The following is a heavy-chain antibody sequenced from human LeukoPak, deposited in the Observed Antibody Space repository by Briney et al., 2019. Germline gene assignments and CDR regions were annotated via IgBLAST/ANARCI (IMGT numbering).Heavy chain of an antibody. V-gene: IGHV3-30*18. CDR1: GFTFSSYW. CDR3: AKSSSFNY. Sequence: PGGSLRLSCAASGFTFSSYWMTWVRQAPGKGLEWVAVISYDGSNKYYADSVKGRFTISRDNSKNTLYLQMNSLRAEDTAVYYCAKSSSFNYWGQGTLVTVSS. J-gene: IGHJ4*02. CDR2: ISYDGSNK. D-gene: IGHD6-13*01.